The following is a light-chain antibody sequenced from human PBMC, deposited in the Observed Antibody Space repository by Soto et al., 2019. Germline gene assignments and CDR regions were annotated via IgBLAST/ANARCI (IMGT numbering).Light chain of an antibody. CDR1: QGINNY. CDR3: QKFDSAPT. Sequence: DIQMTQSPSSLSASVGDRVTITCRASQGINNYLAWYQQKPGTVPKVLIYAASTLQSGVPYRFSGSGSRTDFTHTISSLQPEDVATYYCQKFDSAPTFGKGTKVEIK. J-gene: IGKJ1*01. V-gene: IGKV1-27*01. CDR2: AAS.